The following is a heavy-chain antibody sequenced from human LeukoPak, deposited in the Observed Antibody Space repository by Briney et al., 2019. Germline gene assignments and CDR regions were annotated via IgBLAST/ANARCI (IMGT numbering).Heavy chain of an antibody. V-gene: IGHV1-18*01. CDR2: INPYNGNT. D-gene: IGHD2-2*02. CDR3: ARRGLTNEDTYCNSTGCYIASGDWFDP. CDR1: GYTFTSYG. J-gene: IGHJ5*02. Sequence: ASVKVSCKTSGYTFTSYGISWVRQAPGQGLAWMGWINPYNGNTNYAQNLQGRVTMTTDSSTSTAYMELRSLRSDGTAVYYCARRGLTNEDTYCNSTGCYIASGDWFDPWGQGTLVTVSS.